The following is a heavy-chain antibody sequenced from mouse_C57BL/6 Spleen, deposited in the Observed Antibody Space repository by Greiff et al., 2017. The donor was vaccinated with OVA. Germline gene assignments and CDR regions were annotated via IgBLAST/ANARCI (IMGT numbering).Heavy chain of an antibody. CDR2: IRLKSDNYAT. D-gene: IGHD2-3*01. J-gene: IGHJ3*01. CDR3: TEGGYYRFAY. CDR1: GFTFSNYW. Sequence: EVKLMESGGGLVQPGGSMKLSCVASGFTFSNYWMNWVRQSPEKGLEWVAQIRLKSDNYATHYAESVKGRFTISRDDSKSSVYLQMNNLRAEDTGIYYCTEGGYYRFAYWGQGTLVTVSA. V-gene: IGHV6-3*01.